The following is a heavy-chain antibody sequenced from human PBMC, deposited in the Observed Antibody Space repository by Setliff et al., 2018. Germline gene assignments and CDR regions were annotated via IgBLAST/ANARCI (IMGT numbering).Heavy chain of an antibody. V-gene: IGHV4-61*09. D-gene: IGHD3-3*01. J-gene: IGHJ6*03. CDR1: GDPMSSRRYY. CDR3: ARMSGFQYIGV. CDR2: IYTSWST. Sequence: SETLSLTCTVSGDPMSSRRYYWAWIRQPAGKGLEWIGQIYTSWSTNYNPSLKSRVTISLETSNNQFSLSLSSVTAADTAVYYCARMSGFQYIGVWGKGTTVTVAS.